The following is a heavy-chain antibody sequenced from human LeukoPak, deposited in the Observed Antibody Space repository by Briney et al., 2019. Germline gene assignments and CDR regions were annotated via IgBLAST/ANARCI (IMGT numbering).Heavy chain of an antibody. CDR2: ISGRGGST. J-gene: IGHJ3*02. Sequence: GGSLRLSCAASGFTFSSYAVSWVRQAPGKGLEWVAAISGRGGSTYYADSVKGRFTISRDNSKNTLYLQMTSLRAEDTAVYYCAKGQWLKSVGAFDIWGQGTMVTVSS. CDR1: GFTFSSYA. D-gene: IGHD6-19*01. CDR3: AKGQWLKSVGAFDI. V-gene: IGHV3-23*01.